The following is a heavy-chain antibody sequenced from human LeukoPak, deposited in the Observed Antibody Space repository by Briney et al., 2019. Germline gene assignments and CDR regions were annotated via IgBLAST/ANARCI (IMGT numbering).Heavy chain of an antibody. Sequence: ASVKVSCKASGYTFINYAINWGRQAPGQRLEWVGRINAVNGNTKYSPKFQGRVSLTRDTSATTAYMELSSLTSEDTAVYYCARGPRAAADDYWGQGTLVIVSS. D-gene: IGHD6-13*01. J-gene: IGHJ4*02. CDR2: INAVNGNT. CDR1: GYTFINYA. CDR3: ARGPRAAADDY. V-gene: IGHV1-3*01.